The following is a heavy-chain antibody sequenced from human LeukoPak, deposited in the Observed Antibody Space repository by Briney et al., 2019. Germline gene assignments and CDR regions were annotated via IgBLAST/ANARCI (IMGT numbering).Heavy chain of an antibody. D-gene: IGHD2-21*02. V-gene: IGHV3-30*03. J-gene: IGHJ6*03. CDR3: AREGTANDYYYYYMDV. CDR1: GFTFSSYG. Sequence: GGSLRLSCAASGFTFSSYGMHWVRQAPGKGLEWVAVISYDGSNKYYADSVKGRFTISRDNSKNTLYLQMNSLRAEDTAVYYCAREGTANDYYYYYMDVWGKGTTVTVSS. CDR2: ISYDGSNK.